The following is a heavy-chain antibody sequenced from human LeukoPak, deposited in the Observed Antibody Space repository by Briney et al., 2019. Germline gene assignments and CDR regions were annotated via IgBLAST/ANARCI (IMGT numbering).Heavy chain of an antibody. CDR1: GLTVSAYY. Sequence: GGSLRLSCAASGLTVSAYYMSWIRQAPGKGLECLSQSRTSGGTTDYADSVKGRFTVSWDNANNSLYLQMNSLRAEDTAVYYCASGYGSGWFDAWGQGDLVIVSA. CDR2: SRTSGGTT. J-gene: IGHJ5*02. V-gene: IGHV3-11*01. CDR3: ASGYGSGWFDA. D-gene: IGHD1-26*01.